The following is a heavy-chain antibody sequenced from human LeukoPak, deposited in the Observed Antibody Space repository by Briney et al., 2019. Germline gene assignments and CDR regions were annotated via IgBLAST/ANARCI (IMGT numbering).Heavy chain of an antibody. CDR3: ARDQRIVGATTLDY. CDR2: ISYDGSNK. Sequence: GGSLRLSCAASGFTFSSYAMHWVRQAPGKGLEWVAVISYDGSNKYYADSVKGRFTISRDNSKNTLYLQMNSLRAEDTAVYYCARDQRIVGATTLDYWGQGTLVTVSS. CDR1: GFTFSSYA. V-gene: IGHV3-30-3*01. D-gene: IGHD1-26*01. J-gene: IGHJ4*02.